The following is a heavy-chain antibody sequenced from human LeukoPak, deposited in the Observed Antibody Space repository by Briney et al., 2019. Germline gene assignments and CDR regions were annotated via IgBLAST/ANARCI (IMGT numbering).Heavy chain of an antibody. D-gene: IGHD3-10*01. CDR1: GHSLIDLS. CDR3: VTGQVVRGVMGVWFDP. V-gene: IGHV1-24*01. CDR2: LDPEVGET. Sequence: GASVKVSCKVSGHSLIDLSMHWVRQGPGKGLEWMGGLDPEVGETIYAQKFQGRVTMTEDTSTDTANMYLSSLTSEDTAVYFCVTGQVVRGVMGVWFDPWGQETLVTVSS. J-gene: IGHJ5*02.